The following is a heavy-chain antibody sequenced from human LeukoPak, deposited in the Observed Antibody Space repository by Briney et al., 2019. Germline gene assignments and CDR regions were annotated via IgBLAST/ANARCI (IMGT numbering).Heavy chain of an antibody. J-gene: IGHJ4*02. V-gene: IGHV1-18*01. CDR3: ARAPKDVLRYSDWLPNFDY. CDR1: GYTFTSYG. D-gene: IGHD3-9*01. CDR2: ISAYNGNT. Sequence: ASVKVSCKASGYTFTSYGISWVRQAPGQGLEWMGWISAYNGNTNYAQKLQGRVTMTTDTSTSTAYMELRSLRSDDTAVYYCARAPKDVLRYSDWLPNFDYWGQGTLVTVSS.